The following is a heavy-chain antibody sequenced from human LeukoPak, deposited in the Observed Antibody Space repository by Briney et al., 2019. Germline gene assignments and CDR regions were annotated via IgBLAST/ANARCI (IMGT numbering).Heavy chain of an antibody. Sequence: GGSLRLSCAASGSTFSSYWMSWVRQAPGKGLEWVANIKQDGSERYYVDSVKGRFTISRDNAKNSLYLQMNSLRAEDTAVYYCARDLSGSYYTYFDYWGQGTLVTVSS. V-gene: IGHV3-7*03. CDR2: IKQDGSER. D-gene: IGHD3-10*01. CDR1: GSTFSSYW. CDR3: ARDLSGSYYTYFDY. J-gene: IGHJ4*02.